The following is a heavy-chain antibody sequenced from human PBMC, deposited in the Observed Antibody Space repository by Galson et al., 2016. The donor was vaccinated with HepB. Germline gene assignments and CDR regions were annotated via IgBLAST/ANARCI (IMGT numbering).Heavy chain of an antibody. Sequence: EPLSLTCDLYGGSLTGYCWTWIRQPPGEGLEWIGEINHTGSTNYNPSPKCRVTISVDTSNNHFSLRVTSVTAADTAVYYCARGRATRWNSNYYNGMDVWGKGTTVTVSS. CDR1: GGSLTGYC. J-gene: IGHJ6*04. CDR2: INHTGST. CDR3: ARGRATRWNSNYYNGMDV. V-gene: IGHV4-34*01. D-gene: IGHD1/OR15-1a*01.